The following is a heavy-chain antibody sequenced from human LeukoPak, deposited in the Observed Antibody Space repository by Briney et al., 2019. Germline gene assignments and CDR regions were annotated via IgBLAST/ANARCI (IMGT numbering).Heavy chain of an antibody. J-gene: IGHJ4*02. V-gene: IGHV3-23*01. D-gene: IGHD3-22*01. CDR1: GFTFNNYA. CDR3: AKDPLSYYDSSGYRYFDY. CDR2: ISGSGGST. Sequence: GGSLRLSCAASGFTFNNYAMNWVCPAPGKGLEWVSGISGSGGSTYYADSVKGRFTISRDNSKNSLYLQMNRLRAEDTAVYFCAKDPLSYYDSSGYRYFDYWGQGTLVTVSS.